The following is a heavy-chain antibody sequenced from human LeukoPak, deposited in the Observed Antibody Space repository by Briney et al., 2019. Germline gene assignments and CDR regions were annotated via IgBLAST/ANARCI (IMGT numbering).Heavy chain of an antibody. CDR2: IYYSGST. Sequence: PSETLSLTCTVSGGSISSSSYYWGWIRQPPGKGLEWIGSIYYSGSTYYNPSLKSRATISVDTSKNQFSLKLSSVTAADTAVYYCARLPGSSGLTYFDYWGQGTLVTVSS. V-gene: IGHV4-39*01. J-gene: IGHJ4*02. CDR1: GGSISSSSYY. CDR3: ARLPGSSGLTYFDY. D-gene: IGHD6-19*01.